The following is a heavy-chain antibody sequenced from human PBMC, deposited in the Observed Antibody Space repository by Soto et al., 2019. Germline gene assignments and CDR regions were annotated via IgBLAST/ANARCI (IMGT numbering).Heavy chain of an antibody. CDR3: ARHGIIAVAGYYDYGMDV. CDR1: GYSLTSYW. J-gene: IGHJ6*02. D-gene: IGHD6-19*01. V-gene: IGHV5-10-1*01. CDR2: IDPSDSYT. Sequence: EESLKISGSGSGYSLTSYWISWGRQMPWKGLEWMGRIDPSDSYTNYSPSFQGHVTISADKSISTAYLQWSSLKASDTAMYYCARHGIIAVAGYYDYGMDVWGQGTTVTVSS.